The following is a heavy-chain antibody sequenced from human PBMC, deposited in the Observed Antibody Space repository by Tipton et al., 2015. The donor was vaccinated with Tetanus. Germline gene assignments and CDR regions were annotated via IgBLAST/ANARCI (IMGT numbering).Heavy chain of an antibody. CDR2: IYNSGAT. CDR1: GASLSRGGYY. Sequence: TLSLTCTVSGASLSRGGYYWTWIRQNPGKGLEWIGDIYNSGATYYNPSLKSRVTISADTSKNKCSLKLNSVTASDTAVSYCTRDQAGEARGWNFFASWGQGTMVAVSP. D-gene: IGHD6-6*01. J-gene: IGHJ4*02. CDR3: TRDQAGEARGWNFFAS. V-gene: IGHV4-31*03.